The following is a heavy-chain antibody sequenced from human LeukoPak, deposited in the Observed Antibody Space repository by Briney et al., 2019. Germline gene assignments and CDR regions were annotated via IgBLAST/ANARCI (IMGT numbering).Heavy chain of an antibody. CDR3: AKMQGYFDY. CDR1: GLTFSSYG. V-gene: IGHV3-23*01. CDR2: ITGGGGTT. J-gene: IGHJ4*02. Sequence: GGSLRLSCEASGLTFSSYGMSWVCQAPGKGLQWVSAITGGGGTTYYADSVKGRFTISRDNSKNMLYLQMNSLRAEDTAVYYCAKMQGYFDYWGQGTLVPVSS.